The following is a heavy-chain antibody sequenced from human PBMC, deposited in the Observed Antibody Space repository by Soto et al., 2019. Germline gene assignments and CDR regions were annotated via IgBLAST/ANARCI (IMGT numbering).Heavy chain of an antibody. J-gene: IGHJ4*02. Sequence: GGSLRLSCAASGFTFSSYAMSWVRQAPGKGLEWGSAISGSAGSTYYADTVKGRFTISRDNSKNTLYLQMNSVRAADTAVYYCAKVRDTARDFDYWGQGTLVTVSS. CDR1: GFTFSSYA. V-gene: IGHV3-23*01. CDR2: ISGSAGST. D-gene: IGHD5-18*01. CDR3: AKVRDTARDFDY.